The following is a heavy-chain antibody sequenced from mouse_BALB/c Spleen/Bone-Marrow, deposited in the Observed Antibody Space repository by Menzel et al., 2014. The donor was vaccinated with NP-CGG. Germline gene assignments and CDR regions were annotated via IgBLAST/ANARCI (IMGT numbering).Heavy chain of an antibody. CDR1: GFAFSRYW. Sequence: LVESGGSLKLSCAASGFAFSRYWMSWVRQAPGKGLEWIGEINPDSSTINYTPSLKDKFIISRDNAKNTLYLQMSKVRSEDTALYYCAREGIPAWFAYWGQGTLVTDSA. V-gene: IGHV4-1*02. J-gene: IGHJ3*01. CDR2: INPDSSTI. CDR3: AREGIPAWFAY.